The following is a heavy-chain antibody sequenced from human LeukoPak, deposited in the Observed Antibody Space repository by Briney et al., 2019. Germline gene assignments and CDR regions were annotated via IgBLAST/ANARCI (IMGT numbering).Heavy chain of an antibody. Sequence: GESLKISCKGSGYSFTIYWIGWVRQMPGKGREWMGIIYPGDSDTRYSPSFQGQVTISADKSISTAYLQWSSLKASGTAMYYCAIFDFLFGEIDNWFDPWGQGTQVTVSS. CDR2: IYPGDSDT. CDR1: GYSFTIYW. D-gene: IGHD3-16*01. CDR3: AIFDFLFGEIDNWFDP. V-gene: IGHV5-51*01. J-gene: IGHJ5*02.